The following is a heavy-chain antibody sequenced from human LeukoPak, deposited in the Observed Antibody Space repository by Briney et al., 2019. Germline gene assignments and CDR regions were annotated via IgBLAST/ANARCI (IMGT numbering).Heavy chain of an antibody. CDR3: ARHGYNSGWYVDY. CDR1: DASISSSSYY. CDR2: IYYSGNT. V-gene: IGHV4-39*01. D-gene: IGHD6-19*01. J-gene: IGHJ4*02. Sequence: SETLSLTCTVSDASISSSSYYRGWIRQPPGKGLEWIGSIYYSGNTYYKPSLKSRVTISVDTSKNQFSLNLSSVTAADTAVYYCARHGYNSGWYVDYWGQGTLVTVPS.